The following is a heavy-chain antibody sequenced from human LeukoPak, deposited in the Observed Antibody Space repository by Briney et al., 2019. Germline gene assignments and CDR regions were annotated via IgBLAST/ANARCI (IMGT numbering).Heavy chain of an antibody. Sequence: SETLSLTCTVSGGSISSSSYYWGWIRQPPGKGLEWIGSIYYSGSTYYNPSLKSRVTISVDTSKNQFSLKLSSVTAADTAVYYCAREDGYYYDSSGYYHDAFDIWGQGTMVTVSS. CDR3: AREDGYYYDSSGYYHDAFDI. V-gene: IGHV4-39*07. CDR2: IYYSGST. J-gene: IGHJ3*02. CDR1: GGSISSSSYY. D-gene: IGHD3-22*01.